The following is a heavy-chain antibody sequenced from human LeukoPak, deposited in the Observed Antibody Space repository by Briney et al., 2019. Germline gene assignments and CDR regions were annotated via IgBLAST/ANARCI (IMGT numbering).Heavy chain of an antibody. D-gene: IGHD3-10*01. CDR3: TTGSSGSYYPLNWFDP. J-gene: IGHJ5*02. CDR2: IKSKTNGGAT. Sequence: PGGSLRLSCAASGFTFSNAWMNWVRQAPGKGLEWVGRIKSKTNGGATDYAAPVKGRFTISRDDSKTTLYLQMNSLKSEDTAIYYCTTGSSGSYYPLNWFDPWGQGTLVTVSS. V-gene: IGHV3-15*01. CDR1: GFTFSNAW.